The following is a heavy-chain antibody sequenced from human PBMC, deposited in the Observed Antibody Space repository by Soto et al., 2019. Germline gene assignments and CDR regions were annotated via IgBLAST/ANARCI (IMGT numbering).Heavy chain of an antibody. CDR1: GYTFTIYA. CDR3: ARDSTWFGELLSLDY. Sequence: ASVNGSCKASGYTFTIYAMHWVRQAPGQRLEWMGWINAGNGNTKYSQKFQGRVTITRDTSASTAYMELSSLRSEDTAVYYCARDSTWFGELLSLDYWGQGTLVTVSS. D-gene: IGHD3-10*01. CDR2: INAGNGNT. V-gene: IGHV1-3*01. J-gene: IGHJ4*02.